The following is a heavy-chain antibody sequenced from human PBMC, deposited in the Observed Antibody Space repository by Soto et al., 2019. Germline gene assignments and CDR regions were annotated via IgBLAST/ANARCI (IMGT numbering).Heavy chain of an antibody. V-gene: IGHV3-23*01. CDR1: GFSFVNYA. Sequence: GGSLRLSCAASGFSFVNYAMNWVRQAPGKGLEWVSGLSGSGTSTYYADSVKGRFTISTDKSTNTLYLQMSSLRAEDTAIYYCAKDDPGDFYSYYGLDVWGQGTTVTVSS. CDR3: AKDDPGDFYSYYGLDV. CDR2: LSGSGTST. J-gene: IGHJ6*02. D-gene: IGHD2-21*02.